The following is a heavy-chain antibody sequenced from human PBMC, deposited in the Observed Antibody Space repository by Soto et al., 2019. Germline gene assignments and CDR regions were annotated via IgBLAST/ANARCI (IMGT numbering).Heavy chain of an antibody. CDR2: INHSGST. Sequence: QVQLQQWGAGLLKPSETLSLTCAVYGGSFSGYYWSWIRQPPGKGLEWIGEINHSGSTNYNPSLKSRDTISVDTYKIQFSLQLRSVTAADTAVYYSARESLRTISRPLKATAIGRGDAFDIWGQGTMVTVSS. CDR3: ARESLRTISRPLKATAIGRGDAFDI. CDR1: GGSFSGYY. D-gene: IGHD3-9*01. V-gene: IGHV4-34*01. J-gene: IGHJ3*02.